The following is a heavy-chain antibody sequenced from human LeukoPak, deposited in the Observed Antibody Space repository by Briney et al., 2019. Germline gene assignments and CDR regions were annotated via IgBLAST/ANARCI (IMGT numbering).Heavy chain of an antibody. Sequence: SETLSLTWGVAGXSITTTNWGSWVRQFPGQGLQWIGEVSMEGVRNYNRSLNGRVTMSLDKSSNQLSLHLTSVTAADTATYFCSRESGPFCPFGYWGQGTLVIVSS. J-gene: IGHJ4*02. CDR1: GXSITTTNW. CDR3: SRESGPFCPFGY. CDR2: VSMEGVR. D-gene: IGHD1-26*01. V-gene: IGHV4-4*02.